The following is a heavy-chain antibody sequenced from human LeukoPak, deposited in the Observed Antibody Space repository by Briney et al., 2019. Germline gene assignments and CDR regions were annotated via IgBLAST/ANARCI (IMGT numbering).Heavy chain of an antibody. CDR3: ARAYDSSGYYYLVDY. Sequence: GGSLRLSCAASGFTFSSYAMSWVRQAPGKGLEWVSAISGSGGSTYYADSVKGRFTISRDNSKNTLYLQMNSLRAEDTAVYYCARAYDSSGYYYLVDYWGQGTLVTVSS. D-gene: IGHD3-22*01. V-gene: IGHV3-23*01. CDR1: GFTFSSYA. J-gene: IGHJ4*02. CDR2: ISGSGGST.